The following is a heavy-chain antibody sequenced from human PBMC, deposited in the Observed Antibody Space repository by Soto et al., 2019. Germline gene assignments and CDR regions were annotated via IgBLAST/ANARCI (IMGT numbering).Heavy chain of an antibody. Sequence: SETLSLTCAVYGGSFSGYYWSWIRQPPGKGLEWIGEINHSGSTNYNPSLKSRVTISVDTSKNQFSLKLSSVTAADTAVYYCARDLRYCSGGSCLDNWFDPWGQGTLVTVSS. CDR2: INHSGST. V-gene: IGHV4-34*01. CDR1: GGSFSGYY. D-gene: IGHD2-15*01. CDR3: ARDLRYCSGGSCLDNWFDP. J-gene: IGHJ5*02.